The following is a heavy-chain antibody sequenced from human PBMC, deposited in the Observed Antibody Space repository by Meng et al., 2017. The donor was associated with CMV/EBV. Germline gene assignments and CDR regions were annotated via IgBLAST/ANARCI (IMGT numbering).Heavy chain of an antibody. CDR3: ARIGLYPGRMYQLNAFDI. D-gene: IGHD2-2*01. V-gene: IGHV3-21*06. CDR1: GFTFSSYW. CDR2: ITPNSSYI. Sequence: GESLKISCAASGFTFSSYWMSWVRQAPGKGLEWVSSITPNSSYILYADSMKGRVTISRDNAKDSLYLQMNSLRAEDTAVYYCARIGLYPGRMYQLNAFDIWGQGTMVTVSS. J-gene: IGHJ3*02.